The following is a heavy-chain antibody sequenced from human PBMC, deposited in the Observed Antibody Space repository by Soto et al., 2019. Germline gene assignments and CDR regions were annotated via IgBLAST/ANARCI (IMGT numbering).Heavy chain of an antibody. CDR3: ARTGGYSYGSDFGY. J-gene: IGHJ4*02. CDR2: IYPDDSDI. Sequence: GESLKISCERSGYSFSTYWIGWVRQMPGKGLEWMGIIYPDDSDIRYSPSFHGQVTISADKSISTAYLQWSSLKASDTAIYYCARTGGYSYGSDFGYWGQGTLVTVAS. V-gene: IGHV5-51*01. CDR1: GYSFSTYW. D-gene: IGHD5-18*01.